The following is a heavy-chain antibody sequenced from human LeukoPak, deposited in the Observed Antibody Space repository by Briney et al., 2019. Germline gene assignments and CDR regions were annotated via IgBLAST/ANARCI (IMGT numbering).Heavy chain of an antibody. V-gene: IGHV3-30*19. CDR3: ARVRGDYFEY. CDR2: ISYDGSDK. J-gene: IGHJ4*02. Sequence: GESLKISCKGSGYSFTSYWIGWVRQAPGKGLEWVASISYDGSDKYYADSVKGRFTISRDDSKNTLYVQMNSLRAEDTAVYYCARVRGDYFEYWGQGTLVTVSS. D-gene: IGHD3-16*01. CDR1: GYSFTSYW.